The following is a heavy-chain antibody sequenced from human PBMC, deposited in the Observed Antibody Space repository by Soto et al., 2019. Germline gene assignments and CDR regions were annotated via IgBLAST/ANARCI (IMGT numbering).Heavy chain of an antibody. CDR3: ARDEGGAIVSRHYW. D-gene: IGHD3-16*02. V-gene: IGHV1-18*01. CDR1: GYTFTSYG. Sequence: QVQLVQSGAEVKKPGASVKVSCEASGYTFTSYGISWVRQAPGQGLEWMGWISAYNGNTNYAQKLQGRVSMTTDTSTSTAYVELRSLRSDDTAVYYCARDEGGAIVSRHYWWGQGTLVTVSS. J-gene: IGHJ4*02. CDR2: ISAYNGNT.